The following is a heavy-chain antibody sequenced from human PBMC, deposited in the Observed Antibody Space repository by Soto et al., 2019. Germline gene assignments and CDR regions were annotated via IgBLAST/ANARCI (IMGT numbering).Heavy chain of an antibody. CDR1: GFTFSDYY. D-gene: IGHD3-3*01. CDR2: ISSSGSTI. J-gene: IGHJ5*02. V-gene: IGHV3-11*01. Sequence: GGSLRLSCAASGFTFSDYYMSWISQAPGKGLEWVSYISSSGSTIYYADSVKGRFTISRDNAKNSLYLQMNSLRAEDTAVYYCARVNNADYDFWSGYLSIWFDPWGQGILVTSPQ. CDR3: ARVNNADYDFWSGYLSIWFDP.